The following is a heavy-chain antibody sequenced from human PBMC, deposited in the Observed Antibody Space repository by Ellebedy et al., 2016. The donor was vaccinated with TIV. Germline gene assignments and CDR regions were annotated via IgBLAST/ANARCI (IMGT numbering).Heavy chain of an antibody. Sequence: PGGSLRLSCEASGFTFSSYAMHWVRQAPGKGLDWVAVISYHGSETSYADSVKGRFTISRDNSQNTLYLQMNSLRADDTAVYYCARVLYVGAPDYLDFWGQGTLVTVSS. CDR1: GFTFSSYA. CDR2: ISYHGSET. J-gene: IGHJ4*02. V-gene: IGHV3-30-3*01. D-gene: IGHD2-8*01. CDR3: ARVLYVGAPDYLDF.